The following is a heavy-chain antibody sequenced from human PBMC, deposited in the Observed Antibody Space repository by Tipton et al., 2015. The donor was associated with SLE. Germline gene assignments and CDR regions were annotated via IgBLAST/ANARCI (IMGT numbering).Heavy chain of an antibody. D-gene: IGHD6-19*01. CDR2: INYSGST. CDR1: GGSISSHY. CDR3: ARGGDSSGFGWFDP. Sequence: TLSLTCTVSGGSISSHYWSWIRRPPGKALEWIAYINYSGSTNYNPSLKSRVTMSVDTSKNQFSLKLSSVTAADTAVYYCARGGDSSGFGWFDPWGQGTLVTVSS. J-gene: IGHJ5*02. V-gene: IGHV4-59*11.